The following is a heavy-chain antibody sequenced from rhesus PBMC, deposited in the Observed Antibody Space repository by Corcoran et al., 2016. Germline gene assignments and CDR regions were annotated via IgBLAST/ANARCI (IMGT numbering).Heavy chain of an antibody. Sequence: EVQLVESGGGLAKPGGSRRLACAASGLTFSTFWVNWVRQAPGKGLEWISVLNNAGSSTYYADAVKGRFTISRENAKNTVYLQMDRLRPEDTAVYYCAGIFDYWGQGVLVTVSS. J-gene: IGHJ4*01. CDR1: GLTFSTFW. CDR3: AGIFDY. CDR2: LNNAGSST. V-gene: IGHV3-14*01.